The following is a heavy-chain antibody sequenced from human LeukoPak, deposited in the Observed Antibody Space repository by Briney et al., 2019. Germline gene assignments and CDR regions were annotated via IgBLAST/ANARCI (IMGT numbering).Heavy chain of an antibody. CDR2: INQSGST. CDR1: GGSFSGYY. V-gene: IGHV4-34*01. D-gene: IGHD6-13*01. J-gene: IGHJ5*02. Sequence: PSETLSLTCAVYGGSFSGYYWSWIRQPPGKGLEWIGEINQSGSTNYNPPLKSRVTISVDTSKNQFSLKLSSVTAADTAVYYCARVKSSWYVDWFDPWGQGTLVTVSS. CDR3: ARVKSSWYVDWFDP.